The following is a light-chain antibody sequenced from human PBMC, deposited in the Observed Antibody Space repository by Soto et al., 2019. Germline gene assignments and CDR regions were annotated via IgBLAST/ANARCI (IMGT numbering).Light chain of an antibody. Sequence: NVLTQSPGTLSLSPGERATLSCRASQSVTNSFFAWYQQKPGQAPRLLIYGISSRATGIPDRFSGSGSGTAFTLTISRLEPEDFVVYFCQQYSTLPHTFGQGTKLEVK. J-gene: IGKJ2*01. CDR1: QSVTNSF. CDR3: QQYSTLPHT. CDR2: GIS. V-gene: IGKV3-20*01.